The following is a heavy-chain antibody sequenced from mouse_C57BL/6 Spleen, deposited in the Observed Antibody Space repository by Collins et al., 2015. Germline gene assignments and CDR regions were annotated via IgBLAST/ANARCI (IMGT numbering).Heavy chain of an antibody. CDR2: INTYSGVP. V-gene: IGHV9-3*01. D-gene: IGHD2-14*01. CDR3: AREGTFAY. Sequence: WMGWINTYSGVPTCADDFKGRFAFSLETSASTAYLQINNLKNEDTATYFCAREGTFAYWGQGTLVTVSA. J-gene: IGHJ3*01.